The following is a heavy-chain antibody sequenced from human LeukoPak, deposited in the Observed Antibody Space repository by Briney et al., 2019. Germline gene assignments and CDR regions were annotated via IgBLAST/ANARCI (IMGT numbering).Heavy chain of an antibody. V-gene: IGHV3-21*01. CDR1: GFTFSDYN. CDR2: ISRSSSSI. Sequence: PGGSLRLSCSASGFTFSDYNMNWVRQAPGKGLEWVSYISRSSSSIHYADSVKGRFTISRDNAGHSLYLQMNSLRVEDTAVYYCVRTVYYGSGSSRDDYWGQGTLVTVSS. CDR3: VRTVYYGSGSSRDDY. J-gene: IGHJ4*02. D-gene: IGHD3-10*01.